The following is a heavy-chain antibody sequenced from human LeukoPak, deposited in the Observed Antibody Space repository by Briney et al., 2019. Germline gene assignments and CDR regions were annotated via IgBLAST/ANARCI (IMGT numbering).Heavy chain of an antibody. V-gene: IGHV3-49*03. CDR2: IRSKAYGGTT. D-gene: IGHD1-26*01. J-gene: IGHJ6*03. CDR3: TRDYLVGLSYYYYYMDV. CDR1: GFTFGDYA. Sequence: SGGSLRLSCTASGFTFGDYAMSWFRQAPGKGLEWVGFIRSKAYGGTTEYAASAKGRFTISRDDSKSIAYLQMNSLKTEDTAVYYCTRDYLVGLSYYYYYMDVWGKGTTVTVSS.